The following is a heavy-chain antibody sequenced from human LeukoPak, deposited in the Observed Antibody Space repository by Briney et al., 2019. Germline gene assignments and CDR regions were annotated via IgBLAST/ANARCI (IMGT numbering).Heavy chain of an antibody. J-gene: IGHJ4*02. CDR3: ARIGGLFGDPFDY. CDR2: IYYSGST. V-gene: IGHV4-39*07. D-gene: IGHD3-10*01. Sequence: TSGTLSLTCTVSGGSISSSSYYWGWIRQPPGKGLEWIGSIYYSGSTYYNPSLKSRVTISVDTSKNQFSLKLSSVTAADTAVYYCARIGGLFGDPFDYWGQGTLVTVSS. CDR1: GGSISSSSYY.